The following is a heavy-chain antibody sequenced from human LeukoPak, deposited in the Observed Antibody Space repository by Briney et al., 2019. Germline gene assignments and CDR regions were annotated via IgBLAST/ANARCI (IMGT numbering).Heavy chain of an antibody. CDR3: AKDRGHCSGGSCYLHFDY. CDR2: MSYDGSNK. D-gene: IGHD2-15*01. Sequence: QSGRSLRLSCAASGSTFSNYGMHWVRQAPGKGLEWVAVMSYDGSNKYYADSVKGRFTISRDNSKNTLYLQMNSLRAEDTAVYYCAKDRGHCSGGSCYLHFDYWGQGTLVTVSS. V-gene: IGHV3-30*18. CDR1: GSTFSNYG. J-gene: IGHJ4*02.